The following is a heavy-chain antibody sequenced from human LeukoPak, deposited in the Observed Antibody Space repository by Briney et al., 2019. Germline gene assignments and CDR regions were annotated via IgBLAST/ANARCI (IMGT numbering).Heavy chain of an antibody. J-gene: IGHJ4*02. CDR3: AGGDGYNWRSFDY. CDR2: IYYSGST. CDR1: GGSISSYY. D-gene: IGHD5-24*01. Sequence: SETLSLTCTVSGGSISSYYWSWIRQPPGKGLEWIGYIYYSGSTNYNPSLKSRVTISVDTSKNQFSLKLSSVTAADTAVYYCAGGDGYNWRSFDYWGQGTLVTVSS. V-gene: IGHV4-59*01.